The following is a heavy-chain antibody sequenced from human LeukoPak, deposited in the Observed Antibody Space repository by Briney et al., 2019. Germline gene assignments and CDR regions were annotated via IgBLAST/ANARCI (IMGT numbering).Heavy chain of an antibody. V-gene: IGHV4-59*08. J-gene: IGHJ4*02. CDR2: IYYSGST. D-gene: IGHD6-6*01. Sequence: PSETLSLTCTVSGGSISSYYWSWLRQPPGKGLEWIGYIYYSGSTNYNPSLKSRVTISVDTSKNQFSLKLSSVTAADTAVYYCASAHSSSSVYFDYWGQGTLVTVSS. CDR1: GGSISSYY. CDR3: ASAHSSSSVYFDY.